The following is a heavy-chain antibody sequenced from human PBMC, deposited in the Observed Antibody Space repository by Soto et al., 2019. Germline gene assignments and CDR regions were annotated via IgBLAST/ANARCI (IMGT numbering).Heavy chain of an antibody. CDR1: GFTFSSYG. J-gene: IGHJ4*02. D-gene: IGHD1-1*01. CDR3: AKFSPLPFKLEDYY. Sequence: GGSLRLSCAASGFTFSSYGMHWVRQAPGKGLEWVAVISYDGSNKYYADSVKGRFTISRDNSKNTLYLQMNSLRAEDTAVYYCAKFSPLPFKLEDYYWGQGTLVTVSS. V-gene: IGHV3-30*18. CDR2: ISYDGSNK.